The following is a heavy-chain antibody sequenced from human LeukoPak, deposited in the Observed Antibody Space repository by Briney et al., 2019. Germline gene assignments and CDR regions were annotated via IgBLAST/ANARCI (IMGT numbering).Heavy chain of an antibody. J-gene: IGHJ5*02. D-gene: IGHD2-2*01. CDR2: INHSGST. CDR1: GGSFSGYY. CDR3: ARGREYCSSTSGNHNGFAP. V-gene: IGHV4-34*01. Sequence: SETLSLTCAVYGGSFSGYYWSWIRQPPGKGLEWIGEINHSGSTNYNPSLKSRVTISVDTSKNQFSLKLSSVTAADTAVYYCARGREYCSSTSGNHNGFAPGGQGPLVTVSS.